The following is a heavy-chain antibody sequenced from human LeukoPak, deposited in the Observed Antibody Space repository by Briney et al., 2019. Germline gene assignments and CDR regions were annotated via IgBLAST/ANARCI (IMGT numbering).Heavy chain of an antibody. D-gene: IGHD7-27*01. CDR3: AKTGDPDAFDI. J-gene: IGHJ3*02. CDR2: IYYSGST. CDR1: GGSISSSSYY. V-gene: IGHV4-39*01. Sequence: PSETLSLTCTVSGGSISSSSYYWGWIRQPPGKGLEWIGSIYYSGSTYYNPSLKSRVTISVDTSKNQFSLKLSSVTAADTAVYYCAKTGDPDAFDIWGQGTMVTVSS.